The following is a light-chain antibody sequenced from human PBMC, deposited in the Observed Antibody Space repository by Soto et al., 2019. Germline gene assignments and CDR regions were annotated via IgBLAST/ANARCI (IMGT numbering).Light chain of an antibody. CDR2: TTN. V-gene: IGLV1-44*01. J-gene: IGLJ1*01. Sequence: QSVLTHPHSASGTPGQRVPNPCSRSSSNIGTSSVHWFQQLPGTAPKLLISTTNQRPSGVPERFSGSKSGTSASLAISGLQSEDEADYYCAAWDDRLNGHVFGTGTKVTV. CDR1: SSNIGTSS. CDR3: AAWDDRLNGHV.